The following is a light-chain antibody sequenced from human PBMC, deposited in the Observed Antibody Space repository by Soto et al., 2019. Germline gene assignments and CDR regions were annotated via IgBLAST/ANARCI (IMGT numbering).Light chain of an antibody. J-gene: IGKJ1*01. Sequence: EIVLTQSPGTLSLSPGERATLSCRASQSVSSSYLAWYQQKPGQASRLLIYGASSRATGIPDRFSDSGSETDFTLTISRLEPEDFAVYYCQQYGSSSWTFGQGTKVEIK. CDR3: QQYGSSSWT. V-gene: IGKV3-20*01. CDR2: GAS. CDR1: QSVSSSY.